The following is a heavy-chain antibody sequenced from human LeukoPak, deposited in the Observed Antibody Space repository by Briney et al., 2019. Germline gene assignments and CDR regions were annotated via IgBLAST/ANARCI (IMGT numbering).Heavy chain of an antibody. Sequence: GAAVKVSCWASGYTFTGYYIHWVRQAPGQGLEWMGWLNPNTGGTNYAQKFQGRVTMTRDTSISTAYMELGRLKSDDTAVYYCARGDGSGNSYGLIHDHWGQGTLVIVSS. D-gene: IGHD3-10*01. CDR1: GYTFTGYY. J-gene: IGHJ4*02. V-gene: IGHV1-2*02. CDR3: ARGDGSGNSYGLIHDH. CDR2: LNPNTGGT.